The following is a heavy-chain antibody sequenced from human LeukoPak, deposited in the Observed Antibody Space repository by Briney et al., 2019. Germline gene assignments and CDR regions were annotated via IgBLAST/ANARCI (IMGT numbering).Heavy chain of an antibody. J-gene: IGHJ4*02. D-gene: IGHD3-22*01. Sequence: GASVKVSCKASGGTFSSYTISWVRQAPGQGLEWMGRIIPILDIANYAQKFQGKVTITADKSTSTAYMALSSLRSEDTAVYYCARSSYYYDSSGLDYWGQGTLVTVSS. CDR1: GGTFSSYT. V-gene: IGHV1-69*02. CDR2: IIPILDIA. CDR3: ARSSYYYDSSGLDY.